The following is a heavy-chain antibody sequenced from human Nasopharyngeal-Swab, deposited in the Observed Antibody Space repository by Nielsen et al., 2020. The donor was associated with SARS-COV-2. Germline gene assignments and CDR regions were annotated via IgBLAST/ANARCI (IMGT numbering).Heavy chain of an antibody. CDR3: ARIAVAGLGYYYYGMDV. Sequence: SVKVSCKASGGTFSSYAISWVRQAPGQGLEWMGRIIPILGIANYAQKFQGRVTITAEKSTSTAYMELSSLRSEDTAVYYCARIAVAGLGYYYYGMDVWGQGTTVTVSS. V-gene: IGHV1-69*04. D-gene: IGHD6-19*01. CDR2: IIPILGIA. J-gene: IGHJ6*02. CDR1: GGTFSSYA.